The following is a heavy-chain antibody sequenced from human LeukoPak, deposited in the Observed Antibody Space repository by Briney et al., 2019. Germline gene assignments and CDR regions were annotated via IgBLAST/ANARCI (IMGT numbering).Heavy chain of an antibody. V-gene: IGHV3-53*04. CDR2: IYSGGTT. CDR1: GFTVSTNC. Sequence: TGGSLRLSCAASGFTVSTNCMTWVRQAPGKGLEWVSTIYSGGTTYYADSVMGRFTISRHNSRNTLYLQMNSLRDEDTAVYYCARVDTVMAYYFDLWGQGTLVTVSS. CDR3: ARVDTVMAYYFDL. J-gene: IGHJ4*02. D-gene: IGHD5-18*01.